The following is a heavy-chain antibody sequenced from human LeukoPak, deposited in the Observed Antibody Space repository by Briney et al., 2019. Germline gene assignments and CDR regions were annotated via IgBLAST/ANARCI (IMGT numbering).Heavy chain of an antibody. J-gene: IGHJ6*03. V-gene: IGHV3-23*01. Sequence: GGSLRLSCAASRFTFSNYAVSWVRQAPGKGLESVSAISGRGDNTYYADSVRGRFTISRDNSKNTLYLQMHSLRAEDTAVYYCARTVQLERPVPLRNYYYMDVWGKGTTVTISS. CDR1: RFTFSNYA. CDR2: ISGRGDNT. D-gene: IGHD1-1*01. CDR3: ARTVQLERPVPLRNYYYMDV.